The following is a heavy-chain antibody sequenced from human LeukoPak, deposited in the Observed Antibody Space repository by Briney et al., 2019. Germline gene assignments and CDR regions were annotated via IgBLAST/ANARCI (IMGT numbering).Heavy chain of an antibody. Sequence: ASVKVSCKASGGTFSSYAISWVRQAPGQGLEWMGGIIPIFGTANYARKFQGRVTITTDESTSTAYMELSSLRSEDTAVYYCARPSFGVGANYYYYMDVWGKGTTVTVSS. J-gene: IGHJ6*03. V-gene: IGHV1-69*05. CDR1: GGTFSSYA. CDR2: IIPIFGTA. CDR3: ARPSFGVGANYYYYMDV. D-gene: IGHD1-26*01.